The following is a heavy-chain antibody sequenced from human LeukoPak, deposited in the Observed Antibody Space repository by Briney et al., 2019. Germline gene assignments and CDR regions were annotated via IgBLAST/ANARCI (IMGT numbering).Heavy chain of an antibody. CDR3: ARDLRRSSGWQGYYFDY. V-gene: IGHV3-7*01. J-gene: IGHJ4*02. Sequence: PGGSLRLSCAASGFTFSSYAMSWVRQAPGKGLEWVANIKQDGSEKYYVDSVKGRFTISRDNAKNSLYLQMNSLRAEDTAVYYCARDLRRSSGWQGYYFDYWGQGTLVTVSS. CDR2: IKQDGSEK. D-gene: IGHD6-19*01. CDR1: GFTFSSYA.